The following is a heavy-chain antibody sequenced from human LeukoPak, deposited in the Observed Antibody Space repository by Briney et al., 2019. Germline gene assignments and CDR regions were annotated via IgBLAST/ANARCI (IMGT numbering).Heavy chain of an antibody. V-gene: IGHV3-48*01. D-gene: IGHD4-11*01. CDR3: ARDYSNYVPDY. J-gene: IGHJ4*02. CDR2: ISSSSSTI. CDR1: GFTFSSYS. Sequence: PGGSLRLSCAASGFTFSSYSMNWVRQAPGQGLECVSYISSSSSTIYYADSVKRRFTISRDNAKNSLYLQMNSLRAEDTAVYYCARDYSNYVPDYWGQGTLVTVSS.